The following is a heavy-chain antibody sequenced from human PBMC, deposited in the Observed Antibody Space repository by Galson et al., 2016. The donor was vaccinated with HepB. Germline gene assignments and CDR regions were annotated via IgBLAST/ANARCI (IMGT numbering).Heavy chain of an antibody. CDR2: IYNSGNT. Sequence: SETLSPTCTVSAASVSSGDYFWSWIRQPPGKGLEWIGYIYNSGNTKYNPSLKSRVTISLGSSKNQVSLKLRSVTAADSAVHYCATGGWDFGFELYNWGQGTQVTVSS. J-gene: IGHJ4*02. V-gene: IGHV4-61*08. CDR3: ATGGWDFGFELYN. D-gene: IGHD6-19*01. CDR1: AASVSSGDYF.